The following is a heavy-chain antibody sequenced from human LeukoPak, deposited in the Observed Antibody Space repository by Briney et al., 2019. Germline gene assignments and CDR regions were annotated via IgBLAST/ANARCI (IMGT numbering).Heavy chain of an antibody. CDR2: IYYSGST. CDR3: ARDYGMDV. Sequence: SETLSLTCTVSGGSISSYYWSWIRHPPGKGLEWIGYIYYSGSTNYNPSLKSRVTISVDTSKNQFSPKLSSVTAADTAVYYCARDYGMDVWGQGTTVTVSS. CDR1: GGSISSYY. J-gene: IGHJ6*02. V-gene: IGHV4-59*01.